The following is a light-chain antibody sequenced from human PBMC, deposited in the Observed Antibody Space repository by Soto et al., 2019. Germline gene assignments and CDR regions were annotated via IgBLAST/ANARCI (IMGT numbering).Light chain of an antibody. J-gene: IGKJ2*01. CDR3: QQRYSPSVT. CDR2: AAS. Sequence: IPLTQSPSSLSASVGDRVTITCRASQSISSYLNGYQQKPGKDPKLLIYAASSLQSGVPSRFSGSGSGADFSLTISSLQPEDFATYYCQQRYSPSVTFGQGTKLEIQ. V-gene: IGKV1-39*01. CDR1: QSISSY.